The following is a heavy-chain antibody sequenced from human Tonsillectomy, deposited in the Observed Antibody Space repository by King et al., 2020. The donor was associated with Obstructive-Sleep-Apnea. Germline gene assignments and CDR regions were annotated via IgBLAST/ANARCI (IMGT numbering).Heavy chain of an antibody. D-gene: IGHD6-19*01. Sequence: VQLVESGGGVVQPGRSLRLSCAASGFTFSSYAMHWVRQAPGKGLEWVAVISYDGSNKYYADSVKGRFTISRDNSKNTLYLQMNSLRAEDTAVYYCLEAGTPVGLDYWGQGTLVTVSS. V-gene: IGHV3-30-3*01. CDR1: GFTFSSYA. CDR3: LEAGTPVGLDY. CDR2: ISYDGSNK. J-gene: IGHJ4*02.